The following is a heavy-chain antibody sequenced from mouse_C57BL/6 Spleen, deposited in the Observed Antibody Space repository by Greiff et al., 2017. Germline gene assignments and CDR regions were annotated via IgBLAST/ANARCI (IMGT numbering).Heavy chain of an antibody. CDR1: GYTFTSYW. V-gene: IGHV1-52*01. CDR2: IDPSDSET. D-gene: IGHD1-1*01. Sequence: QVQLKQPGAELVRPGSSVKLSCKASGYTFTSYWMHWVKQRPIQGLEWIGNIDPSDSETHYNQKFKDKATLTVDKASSTAYMQLSSLTSEDSAVYYCARDYGSRYYAMDYWGQGTSVTVSS. J-gene: IGHJ4*01. CDR3: ARDYGSRYYAMDY.